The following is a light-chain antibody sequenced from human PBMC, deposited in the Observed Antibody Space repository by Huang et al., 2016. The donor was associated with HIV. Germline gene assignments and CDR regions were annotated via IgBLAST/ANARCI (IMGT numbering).Light chain of an antibody. CDR2: GAS. CDR1: QSVSSD. Sequence: VVMTQSPATLSVSPGERATLSCRASQSVSSDFAWYQHKPGQAPRLLIYGASTRATGIPARFSGTGSGTEFTLTISSLQSEDFAVYYCQQYNKWPPLTFGGGTKVDIK. CDR3: QQYNKWPPLT. V-gene: IGKV3-15*01. J-gene: IGKJ4*01.